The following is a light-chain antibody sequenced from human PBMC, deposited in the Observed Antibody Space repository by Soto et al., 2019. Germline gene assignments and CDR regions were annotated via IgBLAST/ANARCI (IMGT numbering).Light chain of an antibody. CDR3: QSYDSSLSGSKGV. CDR1: SSDIGAGYD. Sequence: QPVLTQPPSMSGAPGQRVTISCTGSSSDIGAGYDVHWYQQFPGTAPKLLIYSNINRPSGVPDRFSGSKSGTSASLAITGLQAEAEADYYCQSYDSSLSGSKGVFGGGTKLTVL. V-gene: IGLV1-40*01. J-gene: IGLJ3*02. CDR2: SNI.